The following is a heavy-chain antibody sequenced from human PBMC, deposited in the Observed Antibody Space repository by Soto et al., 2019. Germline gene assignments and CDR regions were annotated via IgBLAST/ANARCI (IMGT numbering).Heavy chain of an antibody. J-gene: IGHJ4*02. D-gene: IGHD3-10*02. CDR3: ARDNLAVQGAFDH. Sequence: EVQLLQSAGRLVKPGGSLRLSCAASGFVFSDFQLNWVRQAPGRCLEWLAYITGTSAFLFYADSIKGRFTISRDNPKNFLFLQIDSLGPEDTAVYYCARDNLAVQGAFDHWGQGARVTVSS. CDR2: ITGTSAFL. CDR1: GFVFSDFQ. V-gene: IGHV3-21*02.